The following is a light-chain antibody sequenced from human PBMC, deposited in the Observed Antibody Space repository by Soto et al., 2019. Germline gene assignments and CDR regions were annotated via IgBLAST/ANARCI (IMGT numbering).Light chain of an antibody. CDR1: SSDVGGYNY. Sequence: QAVLTQPASVSGSPGQSITISCTGTSSDVGGYNYVSWYQQHPGKAPKLMIYDVSKRPSGVSNRFSGSKSGNTASLTISGLQAEDEADYYCSSYISSNTLNVFGTGTKVTVL. J-gene: IGLJ1*01. CDR2: DVS. V-gene: IGLV2-14*01. CDR3: SSYISSNTLNV.